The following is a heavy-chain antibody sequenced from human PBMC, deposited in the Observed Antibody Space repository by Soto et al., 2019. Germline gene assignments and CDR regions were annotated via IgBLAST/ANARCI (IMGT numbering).Heavy chain of an antibody. J-gene: IGHJ4*02. CDR3: ARSGGGYDN. CDR2: ISAYNGIT. D-gene: IGHD3-3*01. Sequence: QVRLVQSGIEVKKPGASVKVSCKTSGYTFNTYALSWVRQAPGQGLEWVGWISAYNGITVYAQVFQGRVTMTTNTSTSTAYLELTSLRSDDTAVYYCARSGGGYDNWGQGTLVTVSS. CDR1: GYTFNTYA. V-gene: IGHV1-18*01.